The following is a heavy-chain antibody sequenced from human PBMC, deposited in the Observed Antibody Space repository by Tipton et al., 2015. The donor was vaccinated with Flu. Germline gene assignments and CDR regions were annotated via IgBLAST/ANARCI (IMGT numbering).Heavy chain of an antibody. Sequence: TLSLTCTVSGGSVISATYFWGWIRQPAGKGLEWIGRSYSGGGTSYNPSLKSRVTVSVDTSKNQFSLKLRSVTAADTAVYYCARVDLSGSYTADYWGQGTLVTVSS. CDR1: GGSVISATYF. V-gene: IGHV4-61*02. D-gene: IGHD1-26*01. J-gene: IGHJ4*02. CDR2: SYSGGGT. CDR3: ARVDLSGSYTADY.